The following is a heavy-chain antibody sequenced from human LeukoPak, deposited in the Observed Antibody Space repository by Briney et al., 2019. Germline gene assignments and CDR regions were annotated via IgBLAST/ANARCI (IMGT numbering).Heavy chain of an antibody. D-gene: IGHD2-2*01. CDR3: ARVPRYCSSTSCYLVWFDP. Sequence: SETLSLTCTVSGGSISSGDYYWSWIRQPPGKGLEWIGYIYYRGSTYYSPSLKSRVTISVDTSKNQFSLKLSSVTAADTAVYYCARVPRYCSSTSCYLVWFDPWGQGTLVTVSS. J-gene: IGHJ5*02. CDR1: GGSISSGDYY. V-gene: IGHV4-30-4*08. CDR2: IYYRGST.